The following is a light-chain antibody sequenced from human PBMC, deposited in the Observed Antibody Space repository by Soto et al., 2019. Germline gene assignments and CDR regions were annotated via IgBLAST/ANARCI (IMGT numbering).Light chain of an antibody. Sequence: AIRMTQSPSSFSASTGDRVTITCRASQGISSYLAWYQQKPGKAPKLLIYAASTLQSGVPSRFSGSGSGTDFTLTVSCLQSEDSATYYCQQYYSYPPVTFGPGTKVDIK. CDR3: QQYYSYPPVT. V-gene: IGKV1-8*01. CDR2: AAS. J-gene: IGKJ3*01. CDR1: QGISSY.